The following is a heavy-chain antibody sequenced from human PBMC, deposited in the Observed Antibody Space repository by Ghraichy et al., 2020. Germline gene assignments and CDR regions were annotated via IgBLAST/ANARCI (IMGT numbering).Heavy chain of an antibody. CDR3: ASSLGMSWFDP. V-gene: IGHV4-39*01. CDR2: IYYSGST. J-gene: IGHJ5*02. Sequence: SETLSLTCTVSGGSISSSSYYWGWIRQPPGKGLEWIGSIYYSGSTYYNPSLKSRVTISVDTSKNQFSLKLSSVTAADTAVYYCASSLGMSWFDPWGQGTLVTVSS. CDR1: GGSISSSSYY. D-gene: IGHD7-27*01.